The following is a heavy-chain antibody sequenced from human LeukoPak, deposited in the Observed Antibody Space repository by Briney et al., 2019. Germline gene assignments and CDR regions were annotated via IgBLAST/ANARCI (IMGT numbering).Heavy chain of an antibody. CDR2: IYPGDSDT. J-gene: IGHJ4*02. CDR1: GYSFTSYW. CDR3: ARRPLYDSSGYQEYFDY. V-gene: IGHV5-51*01. D-gene: IGHD3-22*01. Sequence: KRGESLKISCKGSGYSFTSYWIGWVRQMPGKGLEWMGIIYPGDSDTRYSPSFQGQVTISADKSISTAYLQWSSLKASDAAMYYCARRPLYDSSGYQEYFDYWGQGTLVTVSS.